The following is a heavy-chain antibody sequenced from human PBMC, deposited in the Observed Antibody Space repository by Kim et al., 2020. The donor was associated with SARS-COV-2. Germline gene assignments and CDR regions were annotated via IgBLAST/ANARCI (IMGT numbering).Heavy chain of an antibody. J-gene: IGHJ6*02. CDR3: ARLAVTGKPYYYYGMDV. D-gene: IGHD1-20*01. CDR2: INHSGST. Sequence: SETLSLTCAVYGGSFSGYYWSWIRQPPGKGLEWIGEINHSGSTNYNPSLKSRVTISVDTSKNQFSLKLSSVTAADTAVYYCARLAVTGKPYYYYGMDVWGQGTTVTVSS. CDR1: GGSFSGYY. V-gene: IGHV4-34*01.